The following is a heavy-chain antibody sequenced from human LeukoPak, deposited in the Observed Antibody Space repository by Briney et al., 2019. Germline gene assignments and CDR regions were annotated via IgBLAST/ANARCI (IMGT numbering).Heavy chain of an antibody. CDR3: AKGVVRDYYYYMDV. J-gene: IGHJ6*03. D-gene: IGHD2-15*01. Sequence: GGSLRLSCAASGFTFSSYSMSWVRQAPGKGLEWVSAISGSGGSTYYADSVKGRFTISRDNSKNTLYLQMNSLRAEDTAVYYCAKGVVRDYYYYMDVWGKGTTVTISS. CDR2: ISGSGGST. CDR1: GFTFSSYS. V-gene: IGHV3-23*01.